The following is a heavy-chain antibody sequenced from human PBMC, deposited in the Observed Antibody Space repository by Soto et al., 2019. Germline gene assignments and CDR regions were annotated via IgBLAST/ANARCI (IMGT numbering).Heavy chain of an antibody. V-gene: IGHV1-3*01. Sequence: QVQLVQSGAEXKKPGASVKVXXXASGYTFTSYAMQWVRQAPGQRLEWMGWINAGNGNTKYSQKFQGRVTITRDTSASTAYMELSSLRSEDTAVYYCARGPGGPDGPGDYWGQGTLVTVSS. D-gene: IGHD2-15*01. CDR2: INAGNGNT. CDR1: GYTFTSYA. CDR3: ARGPGGPDGPGDY. J-gene: IGHJ4*02.